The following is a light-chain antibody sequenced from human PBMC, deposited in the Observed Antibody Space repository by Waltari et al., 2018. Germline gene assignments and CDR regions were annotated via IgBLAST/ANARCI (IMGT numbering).Light chain of an antibody. J-gene: IGKJ2*01. V-gene: IGKV3-15*01. Sequence: DIVMTQSPATLSVSPGERATLSCRASQSVGTNLVWYQQKPGQAPRLLIFHASIRATGIAARCSGSGSGTEFTLTISSLQSEDFAVYYCQQYTDWQYTFGQGTKLEIK. CDR2: HAS. CDR1: QSVGTN. CDR3: QQYTDWQYT.